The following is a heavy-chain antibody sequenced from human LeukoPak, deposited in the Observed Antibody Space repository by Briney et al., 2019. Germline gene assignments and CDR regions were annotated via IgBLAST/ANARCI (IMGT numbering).Heavy chain of an antibody. CDR1: GGSISSYY. CDR2: IYYSGSA. Sequence: SETLSLTCTVSGGSISSYYWSWIRQPPGKGLEWIGYIYYSGSANYNPSLKSRVTISVDTSKNQFSLKLSSVTAADTAVYYCARGGGNYVVSWGQGTLVTVSS. D-gene: IGHD4-23*01. V-gene: IGHV4-59*01. CDR3: ARGGGNYVVS. J-gene: IGHJ4*02.